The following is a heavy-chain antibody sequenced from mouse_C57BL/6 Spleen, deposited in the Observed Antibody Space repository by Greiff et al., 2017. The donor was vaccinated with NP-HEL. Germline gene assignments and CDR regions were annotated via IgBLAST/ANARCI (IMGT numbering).Heavy chain of an antibody. CDR2: INPNNGGT. J-gene: IGHJ1*03. CDR3: ARNYYGSSRFYWYFDV. Sequence: VQLQQSGPELVKPGASVKIPCKASGYTFTDYNMDWVKQSHGKSLEWIGDINPNNGGTIYNQKFKGKATLTVDKSSSTAYMELRSLTSEDTAVYYCARNYYGSSRFYWYFDVWGTGTTVTVSS. D-gene: IGHD1-1*01. V-gene: IGHV1-18*01. CDR1: GYTFTDYN.